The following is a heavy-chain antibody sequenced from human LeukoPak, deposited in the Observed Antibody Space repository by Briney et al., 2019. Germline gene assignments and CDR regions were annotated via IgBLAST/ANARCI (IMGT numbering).Heavy chain of an antibody. Sequence: GASVKVSCKASGYTFTSYYMHWVRQAPGQGLEWMGWMNPNSGNTGYAQKFQGRVTMTRNTSISTAYMELSSLRSEDTAVYYCAREDYCSSTSCSNWFDPWGQGTLVTVSS. D-gene: IGHD2-2*01. CDR3: AREDYCSSTSCSNWFDP. CDR1: GYTFTSYY. J-gene: IGHJ5*02. V-gene: IGHV1-8*02. CDR2: MNPNSGNT.